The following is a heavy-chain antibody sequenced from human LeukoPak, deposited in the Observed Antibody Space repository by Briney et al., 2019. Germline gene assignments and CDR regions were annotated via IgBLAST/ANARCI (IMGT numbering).Heavy chain of an antibody. V-gene: IGHV1-2*02. CDR1: GYTFTGYY. CDR3: ARSSSSWRISDY. CDR2: INPNSGGT. J-gene: IGHJ4*02. Sequence: GASVKVSCKASGYTFTGYYMHWVRQAPGQGLEWMGWINPNSGGTNYAQKFQGGVTMTRDTSISTAYMELSRLRSDDTAVYYCARSSSSWRISDYWGQGTLVTVSS. D-gene: IGHD6-13*01.